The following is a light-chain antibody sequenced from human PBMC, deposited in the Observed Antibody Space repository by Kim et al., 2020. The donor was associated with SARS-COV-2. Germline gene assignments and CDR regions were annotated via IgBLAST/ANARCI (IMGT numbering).Light chain of an antibody. CDR3: QTWDTGIHV. CDR1: SGHSRNA. V-gene: IGLV4-69*01. CDR2: LNSDGSH. Sequence: QLVLTQSPSASASLGSSVKLTCTLSSGHSRNAIAWHQQQPERGPRYLMKLNSDGSHTKGDGIPDRFSGSSSGAERYLTISSLQSEDEADYYCQTWDTGIHVFGGVTKLTVL. J-gene: IGLJ3*02.